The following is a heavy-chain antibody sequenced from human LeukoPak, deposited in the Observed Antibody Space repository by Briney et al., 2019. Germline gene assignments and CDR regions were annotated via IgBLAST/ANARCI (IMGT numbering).Heavy chain of an antibody. D-gene: IGHD4-17*01. CDR2: IRYDGSDK. V-gene: IGHV3-30*02. CDR3: ARDRTVTSYFDS. CDR1: QFTFSGYG. Sequence: GGSLRLSCVASQFTFSGYGMHWVRQAPGKGLEWVAFIRYDGSDKYYADSVKGRFTISRENSQNTLYLQMNSLRSEDTAVYYCARDRTVTSYFDSWGQGTLVTVSS. J-gene: IGHJ4*02.